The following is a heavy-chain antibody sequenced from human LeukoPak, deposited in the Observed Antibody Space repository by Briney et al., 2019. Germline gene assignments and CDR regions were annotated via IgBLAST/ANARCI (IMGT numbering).Heavy chain of an antibody. CDR3: AVAKEEAGSFDY. CDR1: GYSFSDFW. D-gene: IGHD6-13*01. V-gene: IGHV5-51*01. Sequence: GESLKISCKTSGYSFSDFWIGWVRQRPGKGLEWMGIIYPADSDTRYSPSFEGQVAISADKSITTAYLQWGSLRASDTAMYYCAVAKEEAGSFDYWGQGTLVTVS. CDR2: IYPADSDT. J-gene: IGHJ4*02.